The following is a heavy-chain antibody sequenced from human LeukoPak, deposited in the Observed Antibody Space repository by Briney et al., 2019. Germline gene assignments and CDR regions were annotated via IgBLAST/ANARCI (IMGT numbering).Heavy chain of an antibody. J-gene: IGHJ4*02. Sequence: GGSLRLSCAASGFTFSDYYMSWIRQAPGKGLEWVSYISSSSSYTNYADSVKGRFTISRDNAKNSLYLRMNSLRAEDTAVYYCARDPCSSTSCYGGSYYFDYWGQGTLVTVSS. D-gene: IGHD2-2*01. CDR1: GFTFSDYY. CDR2: ISSSSSYT. V-gene: IGHV3-11*06. CDR3: ARDPCSSTSCYGGSYYFDY.